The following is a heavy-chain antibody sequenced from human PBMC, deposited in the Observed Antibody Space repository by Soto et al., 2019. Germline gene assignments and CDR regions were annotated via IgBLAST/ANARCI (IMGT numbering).Heavy chain of an antibody. CDR3: AKDRIPGYSSGWYPGYFDY. CDR2: ISGSGGST. CDR1: GFTFSSYA. D-gene: IGHD6-19*01. V-gene: IGHV3-23*01. Sequence: PGGSLRLSCAASGFTFSSYAMSWVRQAPGKGLEWVSAISGSGGSTYYADSVKGRFTISRDNSKSTLYLQMNSLRAEDTAVYYCAKDRIPGYSSGWYPGYFDYWGQGTLVTVSS. J-gene: IGHJ4*02.